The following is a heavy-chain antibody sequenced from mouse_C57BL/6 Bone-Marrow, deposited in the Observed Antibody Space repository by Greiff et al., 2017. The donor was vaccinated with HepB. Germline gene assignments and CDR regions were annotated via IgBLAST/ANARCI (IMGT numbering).Heavy chain of an antibody. V-gene: IGHV5-17*01. Sequence: EVKLVESGGGLVKPGGSLKLSCAASGFTFSDYGMHWVRQAPEKGLEWVAYISSGSSTIYYADTVKGRFTISRDNAKNTLFRQMTSLRSEDTAMYYCARKEDYYYGSSSWFAYWGQGTLVTVSA. J-gene: IGHJ3*01. CDR1: GFTFSDYG. CDR3: ARKEDYYYGSSSWFAY. D-gene: IGHD1-1*01. CDR2: ISSGSSTI.